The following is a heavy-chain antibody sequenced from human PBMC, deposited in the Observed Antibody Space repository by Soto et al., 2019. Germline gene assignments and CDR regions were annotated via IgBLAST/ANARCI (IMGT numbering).Heavy chain of an antibody. D-gene: IGHD1-26*01. V-gene: IGHV3-30*18. CDR2: ISYDGSNK. Sequence: QVQLVESGGGVVQPGRSLRLSCAASGFTFSSYGMHWVRQAPGKGLEWVAVISYDGSNKYYADSVKGRFTISRDNSKNTLYLQMNSLRGEDTAVYYCAKDRSFDSGSYSLLSDIRGQGTMVTVSS. J-gene: IGHJ3*02. CDR1: GFTFSSYG. CDR3: AKDRSFDSGSYSLLSDI.